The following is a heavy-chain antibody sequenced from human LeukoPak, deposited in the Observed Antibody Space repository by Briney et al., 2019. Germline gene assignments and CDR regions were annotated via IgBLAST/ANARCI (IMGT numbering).Heavy chain of an antibody. CDR2: INWSGIRT. J-gene: IGHJ4*02. V-gene: IGHV3-20*04. CDR3: ARDLATTDN. CDR1: GFTFDDYG. D-gene: IGHD1/OR15-1a*01. Sequence: GGSLRLSCAASGFTFDDYGMSWVRQAPGKGLEWVSCINWSGIRTGYADSLKGRFTISRDNAKNTLYLQMNSLRAEDTALYYCARDLATTDNWGRGTLVTVSS.